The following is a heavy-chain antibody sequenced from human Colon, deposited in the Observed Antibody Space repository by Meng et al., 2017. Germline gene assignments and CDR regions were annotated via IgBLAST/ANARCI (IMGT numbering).Heavy chain of an antibody. J-gene: IGHJ4*02. CDR3: ARDRNSGRTSLDY. V-gene: IGHV1-18*01. CDR1: DYTFTSYS. D-gene: IGHD1-26*01. Sequence: ASVKVSCKASDYTFTSYSITWVRQTPGQGLEWMGWISPYTGETHYAQKFQGRATMTTDTSTSTAYMELRSLRSDDTAVYFCARDRNSGRTSLDYWGQGTLVTVSS. CDR2: ISPYTGET.